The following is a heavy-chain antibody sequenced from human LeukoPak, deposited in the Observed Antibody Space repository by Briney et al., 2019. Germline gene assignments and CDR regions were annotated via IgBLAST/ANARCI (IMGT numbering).Heavy chain of an antibody. D-gene: IGHD6-13*01. CDR1: GFTFSSYA. J-gene: IGHJ4*02. V-gene: IGHV3-30-3*01. Sequence: QPGGSLRLSCAASGFTFSSYAMHWFGKAPGKGLEGLPVISYDGSNKYYADSVKGRFTISRDNSKNTLYLQMNSLRAEDTAVYYCARASGIYGSSWYFDYWGQGTLVTVSS. CDR3: ARASGIYGSSWYFDY. CDR2: ISYDGSNK.